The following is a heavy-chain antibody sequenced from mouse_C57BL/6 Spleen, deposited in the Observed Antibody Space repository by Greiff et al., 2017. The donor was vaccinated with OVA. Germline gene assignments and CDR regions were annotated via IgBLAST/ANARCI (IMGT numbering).Heavy chain of an antibody. CDR1: GYTFTSYW. CDR2: IYPGSGST. CDR3: ASLIYYDYDNAMDD. D-gene: IGHD2-4*01. V-gene: IGHV1-55*01. J-gene: IGHJ4*01. Sequence: VQLQQPGAELVKPGASVKMSCKASGYTFTSYWITWVKQRPGQGLEWIGDIYPGSGSTNYNEKFKSKATLTVATSSSTSYMQRSSLTSEDSAVYYCASLIYYDYDNAMDDWGQGTSVTVSS.